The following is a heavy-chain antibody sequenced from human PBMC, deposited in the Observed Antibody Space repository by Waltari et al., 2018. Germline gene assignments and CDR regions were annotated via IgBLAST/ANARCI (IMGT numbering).Heavy chain of an antibody. J-gene: IGHJ6*02. V-gene: IGHV3-74*01. D-gene: IGHD2-2*01. CDR3: GRGGPPYAMDV. CDR1: GFTCRDYY. Sequence: EVQVVESGGGLVQPGGSLRLCCAVSGFTCRDYYMHWARQAPGRGLVWVAHIKNDGSSTNHADSVKGRFTISRDNAKNTLYLQMNSLRVEDTAVYYCGRGGPPYAMDVWGQGTTVTVSS. CDR2: IKNDGSST.